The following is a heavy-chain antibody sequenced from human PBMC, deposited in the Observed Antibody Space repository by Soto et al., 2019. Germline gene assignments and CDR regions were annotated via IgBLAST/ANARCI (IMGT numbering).Heavy chain of an antibody. CDR2: ISSSGSTI. Sequence: PGGSLRLSCAASGFTFSSYEMDWVRQAPGKGLEWVSYISSSGSTIYYADSVKGRFTISRDNAKNSLYLQMNSLRAEDTAVYYCARDRVVVAAANYYYYGMDVWGQGTTVTVSS. J-gene: IGHJ6*02. CDR3: ARDRVVVAAANYYYYGMDV. V-gene: IGHV3-48*03. D-gene: IGHD2-15*01. CDR1: GFTFSSYE.